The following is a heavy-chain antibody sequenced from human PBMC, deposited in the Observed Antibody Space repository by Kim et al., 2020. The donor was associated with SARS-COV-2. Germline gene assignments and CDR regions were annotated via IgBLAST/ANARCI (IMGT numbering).Heavy chain of an antibody. CDR3: ASRGYSGYDLLDYYYGMDV. D-gene: IGHD5-12*01. J-gene: IGHJ6*02. CDR1: GGTFSSYA. Sequence: SVKVSCKASGGTFSSYAISWVRQAPGQGLEWMGGIIPIFGTANYAQKFQGRVTITADESTSTAYMELSSLRSEDTAVYYCASRGYSGYDLLDYYYGMDVWGQGTTVTVSS. V-gene: IGHV1-69*13. CDR2: IIPIFGTA.